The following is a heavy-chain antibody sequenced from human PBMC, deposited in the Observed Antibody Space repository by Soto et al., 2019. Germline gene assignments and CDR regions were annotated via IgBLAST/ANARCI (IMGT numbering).Heavy chain of an antibody. D-gene: IGHD2-15*01. V-gene: IGHV3-15*07. CDR3: TSGLIVVVAASKRAGY. CDR2: IKGKGYDGAT. Sequence: EVQLVESGGGLVKPGGSLRLSCAASGFTFGNAWMNWVRQAPGRGLEWVGRIKGKGYDGATDDAAPVKVRFTISRDDSKNTLYLQMNNLKAEDTAVYYCTSGLIVVVAASKRAGYWGQGTLVTVSS. J-gene: IGHJ4*02. CDR1: GFTFGNAW.